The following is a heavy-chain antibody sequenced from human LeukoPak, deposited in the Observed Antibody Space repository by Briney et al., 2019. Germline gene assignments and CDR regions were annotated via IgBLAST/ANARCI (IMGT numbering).Heavy chain of an antibody. J-gene: IGHJ4*02. CDR1: GFTFSSYS. CDR3: ARAYYGSGSYYVDY. CDR2: ISSSSSYI. Sequence: NTGGSLRLSCAASGFTFSSYSMNWVRQAPGKGLEWVSSISSSSSYIYYADSVKGRFTISRDNAKNSLYLQMNSLRAEDTAVYYCARAYYGSGSYYVDYWGQGTLVTVSS. D-gene: IGHD3-10*01. V-gene: IGHV3-21*01.